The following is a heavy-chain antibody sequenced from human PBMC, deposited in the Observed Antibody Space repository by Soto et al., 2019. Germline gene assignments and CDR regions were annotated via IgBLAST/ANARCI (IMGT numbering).Heavy chain of an antibody. J-gene: IGHJ6*02. CDR3: ARDRPDSYGSYYYYGMDV. V-gene: IGHV1-2*04. CDR1: GYKFTGYY. CDR2: INPNSGGT. D-gene: IGHD5-18*01. Sequence: ASVRSSGRASGYKFTGYYMQWVRQAPGQGLEWMGWINPNSGGTNYAQKFQGWVTMTRDTSISTAYMELSRLRSDDTAVYYCARDRPDSYGSYYYYGMDVWGQGTTVTVSS.